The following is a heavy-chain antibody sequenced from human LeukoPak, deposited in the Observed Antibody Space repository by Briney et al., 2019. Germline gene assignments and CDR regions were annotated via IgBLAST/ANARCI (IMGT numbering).Heavy chain of an antibody. Sequence: GSLRLSCAASGFTFSSYSMNWVRQAPGKGLEWVSSITSTRSSYIYYADSVKGRFTISRDNAKNSLYLQMNSLRAEDTAVYYCARVRYYGSGSYYFFDDWGQGTLVTVSS. CDR3: ARVRYYGSGSYYFFDD. V-gene: IGHV3-21*01. CDR1: GFTFSSYS. D-gene: IGHD3-10*01. CDR2: ITSTRSSYI. J-gene: IGHJ4*02.